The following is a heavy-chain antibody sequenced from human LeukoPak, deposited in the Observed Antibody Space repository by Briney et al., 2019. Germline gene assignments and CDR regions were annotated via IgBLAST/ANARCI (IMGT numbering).Heavy chain of an antibody. V-gene: IGHV3-33*01. D-gene: IGHD6-19*01. Sequence: PGRSLRLSCAASGFTFSSYGMHWVRQAPGKGLEWVAVIWYDGSNKYYADSVTGRFTISRDNSKNTVYLQMNSLRAEDTAVYYCARAKYSSGWYYFDYWGQGTLVTVSS. CDR1: GFTFSSYG. CDR3: ARAKYSSGWYYFDY. CDR2: IWYDGSNK. J-gene: IGHJ4*02.